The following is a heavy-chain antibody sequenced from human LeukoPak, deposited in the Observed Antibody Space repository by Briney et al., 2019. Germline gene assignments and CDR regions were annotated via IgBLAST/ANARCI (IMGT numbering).Heavy chain of an antibody. CDR2: ISYDGSNK. V-gene: IGHV3-30*18. Sequence: PGGSLRLSCAASGFTFSSYGMHWVRQAPGKGLEWVAVISYDGSNKYYADSVKGRFTISRDNSKNTLYLQMNSLRAEDTAVYYCAKGKKEWKLLGPFDYWGQGTLVTVSS. D-gene: IGHD1-26*01. CDR1: GFTFSSYG. CDR3: AKGKKEWKLLGPFDY. J-gene: IGHJ4*02.